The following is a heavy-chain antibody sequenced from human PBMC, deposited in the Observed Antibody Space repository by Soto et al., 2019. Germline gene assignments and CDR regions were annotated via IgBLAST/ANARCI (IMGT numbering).Heavy chain of an antibody. CDR3: ASSLGKFGELPSYGMDV. V-gene: IGHV1-69*13. CDR2: IIPIFGTA. D-gene: IGHD3-10*01. CDR1: GGTFSSYA. J-gene: IGHJ6*02. Sequence: SVKVSCKASGGTFSSYAISWVRQAPGEGLEWMGGIIPIFGTANYAQKFQGRVTITADESTSTAYMELSSLRSEDTAVYYCASSLGKFGELPSYGMDVWGQGTTVTVSS.